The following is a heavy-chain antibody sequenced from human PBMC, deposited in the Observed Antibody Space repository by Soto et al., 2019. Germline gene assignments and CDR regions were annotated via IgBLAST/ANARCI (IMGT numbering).Heavy chain of an antibody. J-gene: IGHJ4*02. CDR2: ISYDGTKE. V-gene: IGHV3-30*18. Sequence: GGPLRHSRASSGFTFRTYGLHWVRQDPGKVLEWVAAISYDGTKEYYADSVKGRFTISRDNSRKTLFLRLNSLRAEDTAVYYCAQEYASTWLDHSAQGTLDLVSS. CDR1: GFTFRTYG. D-gene: IGHD6-13*01. CDR3: AQEYASTWLDH.